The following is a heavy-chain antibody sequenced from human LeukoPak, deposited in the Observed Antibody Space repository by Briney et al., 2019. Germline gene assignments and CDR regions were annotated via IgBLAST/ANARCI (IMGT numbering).Heavy chain of an antibody. CDR2: ISGCGGNT. Sequence: GGSLRLSCAASGFLFSSYAMNWVRQAPGKGLEWVSAISGCGGNTYYADSVKGRFTVSRDNSKNTLYLQMSSLRAEDTAVYYCANSERRTVIGGMDVWGKGTTVTVSS. CDR1: GFLFSSYA. D-gene: IGHD4-11*01. V-gene: IGHV3-23*01. CDR3: ANSERRTVIGGMDV. J-gene: IGHJ6*03.